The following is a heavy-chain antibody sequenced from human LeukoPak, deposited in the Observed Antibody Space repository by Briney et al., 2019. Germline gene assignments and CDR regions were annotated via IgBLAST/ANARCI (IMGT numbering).Heavy chain of an antibody. CDR3: ARDLYGYGSYYYYYGMDV. D-gene: IGHD5-18*01. Sequence: GGSLRFSCAASGFTFSSYWMHWVRQAPGKGLVWVSRINSDGSSTSYADSVKGRCTISRDNAKNTLYLQMNSLRAEDTAVYYCARDLYGYGSYYYYYGMDVWGEGTTDAVRS. CDR2: INSDGSST. CDR1: GFTFSSYW. V-gene: IGHV3-74*01. J-gene: IGHJ6*04.